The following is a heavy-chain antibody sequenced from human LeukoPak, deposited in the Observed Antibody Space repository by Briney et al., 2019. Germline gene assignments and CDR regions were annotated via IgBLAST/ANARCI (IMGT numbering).Heavy chain of an antibody. V-gene: IGHV4-59*01. D-gene: IGHD3-22*01. Sequence: SETLSLTCTVSGGSISSYYWSWIRQPPGKGLEWIGYIYYSGSTNYNPSLKSRVTISVDTSKNQFSLKLSSVTAADTAVYYCARDSGSYYDSSGFDYWGQGTLVTVPS. CDR3: ARDSGSYYDSSGFDY. CDR1: GGSISSYY. J-gene: IGHJ4*02. CDR2: IYYSGST.